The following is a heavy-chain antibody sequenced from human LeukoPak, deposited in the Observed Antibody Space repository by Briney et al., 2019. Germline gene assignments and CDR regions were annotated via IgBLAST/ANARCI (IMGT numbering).Heavy chain of an antibody. CDR1: GGSISSSPYY. V-gene: IGHV4-39*07. CDR3: AKGAGGFSYYNWFDP. Sequence: PSETLSLTCTVSGGSISSSPYYWGWIRQPSGKGLEWIGSIYYSGTTHYNPSLESRVTISVDTSKNQFSLKLASVTAADTAIYYCAKGAGGFSYYNWFDPWGQGTLVTVSS. D-gene: IGHD5-18*01. J-gene: IGHJ5*02. CDR2: IYYSGTT.